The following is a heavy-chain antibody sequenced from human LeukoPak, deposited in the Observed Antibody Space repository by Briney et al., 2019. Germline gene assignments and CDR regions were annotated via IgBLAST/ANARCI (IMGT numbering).Heavy chain of an antibody. V-gene: IGHV3-13*01. CDR1: GFTFSSYD. Sequence: GGSLRLSCAASGFTFSSYDMHWVRQATGKGLEWVSAIGTAGDTYYPGSVKGRFTISRENAKNSLYLQMNSLRAGDTAVYFCAREDGYCSGGNCYSYFDSWGQGTLVTVSA. CDR2: IGTAGDT. D-gene: IGHD2-15*01. J-gene: IGHJ4*02. CDR3: AREDGYCSGGNCYSYFDS.